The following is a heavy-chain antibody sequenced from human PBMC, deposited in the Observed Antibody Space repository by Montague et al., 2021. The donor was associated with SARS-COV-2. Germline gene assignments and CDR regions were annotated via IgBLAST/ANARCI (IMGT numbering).Heavy chain of an antibody. D-gene: IGHD3-10*01. V-gene: IGHV4-39*07. Sequence: SETLSLTCTVSRDSISSHNYFWAWTRQPPGKGLEWIGSVDYSGLTFYNPSLESRVTISVDTPKKQFSLKVNSVTAADTAVYYCAKDGEALAWGTFDIWGQGTMVTVSS. CDR2: VDYSGLT. CDR3: AKDGEALAWGTFDI. J-gene: IGHJ3*02. CDR1: RDSISSHNYF.